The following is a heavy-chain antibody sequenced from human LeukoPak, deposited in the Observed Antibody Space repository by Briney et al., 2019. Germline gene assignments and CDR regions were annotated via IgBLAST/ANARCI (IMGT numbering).Heavy chain of an antibody. V-gene: IGHV1-69*13. D-gene: IGHD2-2*01. CDR1: GGTFSSYA. CDR2: IIPIFGTA. J-gene: IGHJ6*02. Sequence: GASVKVSRKASGGTFSSYAISWVRQAPGQGLEWMGGIIPIFGTANYAQKFQGRVTITADESTSTAYMELSSLRSEDTAVYYCARDMIVPAAMSYYYYYYGMDVWGQGTTVTVSS. CDR3: ARDMIVPAAMSYYYYYYGMDV.